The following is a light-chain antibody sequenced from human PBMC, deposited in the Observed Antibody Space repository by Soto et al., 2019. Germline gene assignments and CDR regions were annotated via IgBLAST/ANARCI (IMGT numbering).Light chain of an antibody. Sequence: DIQLTQSPSSLSASVGDRVTITCRASESVTIWLAWYQQKPGKAPRLLIYDASTLEGGVPSRFSASGSGTEFTLTISSLQPDDFATYYCERYDSRSPWTFGQGTKVDIK. CDR1: ESVTIW. J-gene: IGKJ1*01. V-gene: IGKV1-5*01. CDR3: ERYDSRSPWT. CDR2: DAS.